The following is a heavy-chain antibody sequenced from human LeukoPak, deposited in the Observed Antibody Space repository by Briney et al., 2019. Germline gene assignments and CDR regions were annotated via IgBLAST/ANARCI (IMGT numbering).Heavy chain of an antibody. V-gene: IGHV3-30-3*01. CDR1: GFTFSSYA. CDR2: ISYDGSNK. CDR3: ARDHYDILTGYLNWFDP. J-gene: IGHJ5*02. D-gene: IGHD3-9*01. Sequence: GGSLRLSCAASGFTFSSYAMHWVRQAPGKGLEWVAVISYDGSNKYYADSVKGRFTISRDNSKNTLYLQMNSLRAEDTAVYYCARDHYDILTGYLNWFDPWGQGTLVTVSS.